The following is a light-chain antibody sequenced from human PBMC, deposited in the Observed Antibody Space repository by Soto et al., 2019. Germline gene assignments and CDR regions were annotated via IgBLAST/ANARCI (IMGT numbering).Light chain of an antibody. Sequence: EIVMTQSPATLSVSPGERATLSCRTSQSVSSNLAWFQQKPGQAPRLLIHSASTRATGIPARFSGSGSGTEFTLTIRSLQSEDFAVYYCQQYDNWPRTFGQGTKLEIK. CDR3: QQYDNWPRT. J-gene: IGKJ2*01. CDR2: SAS. CDR1: QSVSSN. V-gene: IGKV3-15*01.